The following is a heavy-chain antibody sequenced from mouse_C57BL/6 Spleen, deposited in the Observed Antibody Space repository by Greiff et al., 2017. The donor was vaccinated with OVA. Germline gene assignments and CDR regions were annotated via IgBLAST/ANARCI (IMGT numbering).Heavy chain of an antibody. J-gene: IGHJ2*01. D-gene: IGHD2-13*01. CDR2: LYPGHSDT. CDR3: TRWGLTGRDY. CDR1: GYTFTRYW. V-gene: IGHV1-5*01. Sequence: EVQLPQSGTVLARPGASVKMSCKTSGYTFTRYWMHWVKQRPGQGLEWIGALYPGHSDTSNNQKFKGKATLSAVTSASTAYMELSSLTNESSAVYYCTRWGLTGRDYWGQGTTLTVSS.